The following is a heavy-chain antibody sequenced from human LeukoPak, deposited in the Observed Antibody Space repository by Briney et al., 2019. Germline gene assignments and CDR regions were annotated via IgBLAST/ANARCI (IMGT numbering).Heavy chain of an antibody. V-gene: IGHV3-23*01. Sequence: GGSLRLSCGASGFTLRNYGMTWVRQAPGKGLEWVSIISSAGATTYYPESVKGRFTISRDNSKHTVYLQMYSLRADDTAVYSCAKGNFYHHAPAGYLEEHALDTWGQGTMVTVSS. D-gene: IGHD3-9*01. CDR3: AKGNFYHHAPAGYLEEHALDT. CDR2: ISSAGATT. J-gene: IGHJ3*02. CDR1: GFTLRNYG.